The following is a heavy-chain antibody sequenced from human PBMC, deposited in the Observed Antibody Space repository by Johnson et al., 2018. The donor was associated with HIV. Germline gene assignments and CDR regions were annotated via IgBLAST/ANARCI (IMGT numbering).Heavy chain of an antibody. V-gene: IGHV3-30-3*01. CDR1: GFTFSSYD. D-gene: IGHD3-22*01. CDR3: TTRPGRNYYDSSGYSQAFDI. CDR2: LSYDGSNT. Sequence: QVQLVESGGGLVQPGGSLRLSCAASGFTFSSYDMHWVRQAPGKGLEWVAVLSYDGSNTYYADSVKGRVTISRANSKTTLYLQMNSLKTEDTAVYYCTTRPGRNYYDSSGYSQAFDIWGQGTMVTVSS. J-gene: IGHJ3*02.